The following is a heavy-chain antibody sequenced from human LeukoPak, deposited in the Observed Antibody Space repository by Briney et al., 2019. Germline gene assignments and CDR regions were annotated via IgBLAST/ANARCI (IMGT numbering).Heavy chain of an antibody. CDR3: AKSAYYDASGYYREYYFDY. CDR1: GFSFSNYA. J-gene: IGHJ4*02. CDR2: ISGSGGST. Sequence: GGSLRLSCVSSGFSFSNYAMSWVRQAPGKGLEWVSSISGSGGSTHYADSEKGRFTISRDKTKNTLYLQMNSLRAEVTAVYYCAKSAYYDASGYYREYYFDYWGQGTLVTVSS. V-gene: IGHV3-23*01. D-gene: IGHD3-22*01.